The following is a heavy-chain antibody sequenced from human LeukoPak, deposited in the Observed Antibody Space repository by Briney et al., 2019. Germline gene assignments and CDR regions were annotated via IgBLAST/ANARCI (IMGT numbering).Heavy chain of an antibody. V-gene: IGHV3-7*04. CDR2: IREDGSEK. Sequence: TGGSLRLSCAVSGFTASGFTFSRNSMSWVRQAPGKGLDWVASIREDGSEKYCVDSVKGRFTISRDNAKNSLYLQMDSLRDEDTAVYFWAGGWNYPPYWGQGTLVTVSS. CDR1: GFTFSRNS. J-gene: IGHJ4*02. CDR3: AGGWNYPPY. D-gene: IGHD1-7*01.